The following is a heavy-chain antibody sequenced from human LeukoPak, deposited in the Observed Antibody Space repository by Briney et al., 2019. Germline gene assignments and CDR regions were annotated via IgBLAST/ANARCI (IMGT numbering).Heavy chain of an antibody. J-gene: IGHJ4*02. Sequence: PGRSLRLSCAASGFTFSSYGMHWVRQAPGKGLEWVAVIWYDGSNKYYADSVKGRFTISRDNSKNTLYLQMGSLRAEDMAVYYCATDSPGQDYWGQGTLVTVSS. CDR2: IWYDGSNK. V-gene: IGHV3-33*01. CDR3: ATDSPGQDY. CDR1: GFTFSSYG.